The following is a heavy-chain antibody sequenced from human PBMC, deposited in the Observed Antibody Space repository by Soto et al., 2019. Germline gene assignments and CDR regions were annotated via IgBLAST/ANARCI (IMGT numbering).Heavy chain of an antibody. CDR1: GLFFSDYC. J-gene: IGHJ6*02. D-gene: IGHD3-10*01. CDR2: ISGTGDTK. Sequence: PGGSLRLSCAASGLFFSDYCFSWIRQAPGKGLECVAYISGTGDTKYYADSVKGRFTISRDNTKNSLYLQVNSLRAEDAAVYYCAIGGGQIYYKGLDVWGQGTTVTVSS. V-gene: IGHV3-11*01. CDR3: AIGGGQIYYKGLDV.